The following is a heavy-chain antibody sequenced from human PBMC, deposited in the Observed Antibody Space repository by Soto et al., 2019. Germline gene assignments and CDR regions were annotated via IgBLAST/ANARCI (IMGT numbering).Heavy chain of an antibody. V-gene: IGHV3-30*18. J-gene: IGHJ4*02. CDR1: GFTFSSYG. D-gene: IGHD2-2*01. CDR3: AKSCSSPSYYFDY. Sequence: GGSLRLSCAASGFTFSSYGMHWVRQAPGKGLEWVAVISYDGSNKYYADSVKGRFTISRDNSENTLYLQMNSLRAEDTAVYYCAKSCSSPSYYFDYWGQGTLVTVSS. CDR2: ISYDGSNK.